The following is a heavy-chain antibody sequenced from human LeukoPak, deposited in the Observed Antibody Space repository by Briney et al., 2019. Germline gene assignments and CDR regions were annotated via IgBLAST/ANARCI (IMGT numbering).Heavy chain of an antibody. V-gene: IGHV3-30-3*01. Sequence: GGSLRLSCTASRFTFNSYAVHWVRQAPGKGLEWVAVISYDGSINFYAASVKGRFTISRDNSKNTLYLQMNSLRAEDTAVYYCARGTYYDILTGYSIFDYWGQGTLVTVSS. J-gene: IGHJ4*02. CDR2: ISYDGSIN. CDR3: ARGTYYDILTGYSIFDY. D-gene: IGHD3-9*01. CDR1: RFTFNSYA.